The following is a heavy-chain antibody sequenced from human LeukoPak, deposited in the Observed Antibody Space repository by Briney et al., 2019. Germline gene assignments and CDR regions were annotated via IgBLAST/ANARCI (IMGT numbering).Heavy chain of an antibody. V-gene: IGHV4-59*08. CDR1: GGSISSYY. CDR2: IYYSGST. J-gene: IGHJ4*02. Sequence: SETLSLTCTVSGGSISSYYWSWIRQPPGKGLEWIGYIYYSGSTNYNPSLKSRVIISVDTSKNQFSLKLSSVTAADTAVYYCARRASGWSGRGSSDYWGQGTLVTVSS. D-gene: IGHD6-19*01. CDR3: ARRASGWSGRGSSDY.